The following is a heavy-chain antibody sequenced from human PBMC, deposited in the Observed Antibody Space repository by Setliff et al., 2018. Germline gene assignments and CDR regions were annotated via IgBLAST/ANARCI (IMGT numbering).Heavy chain of an antibody. CDR2: INPRTGVT. V-gene: IGHV1-2*02. J-gene: IGHJ6*04. Sequence: ASVKVSCKASGYTFTSFGISWVRQAPGQGLEWMGWINPRTGVTNYAQKFQGRVTMTRDTSITTVYMDLSSLKYVDTAVYYCARGTDYHGSGSYWAKDVWGKGTTVTVSS. CDR1: GYTFTSFG. CDR3: ARGTDYHGSGSYWAKDV. D-gene: IGHD3-10*01.